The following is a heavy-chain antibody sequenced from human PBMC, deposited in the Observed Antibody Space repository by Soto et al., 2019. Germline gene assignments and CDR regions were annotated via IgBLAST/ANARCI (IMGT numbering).Heavy chain of an antibody. V-gene: IGHV3-30*18. D-gene: IGHD5-12*01. J-gene: IGHJ4*02. CDR3: AKSRKVGWLRPMGDY. CDR2: ISYDGSNK. CDR1: GFTFSSYG. Sequence: QVQLVKSGGGVVQPGRSLRLSCAASGFTFSSYGMHWVRQAPGKGLEWVAVISYDGSNKNYADSVKGRFTISRDNSKNTLYLQMNSLRAEDTAVYYCAKSRKVGWLRPMGDYWGQGTLVTVSS.